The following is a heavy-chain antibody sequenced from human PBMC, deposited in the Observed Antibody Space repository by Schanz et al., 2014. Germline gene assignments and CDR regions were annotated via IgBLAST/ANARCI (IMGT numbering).Heavy chain of an antibody. CDR3: ARDGYSVVVISPTESFDI. CDR2: ISSRSSHI. J-gene: IGHJ3*02. V-gene: IGHV3-21*01. Sequence: EVQLVESGGGLVKPGGSLRLSCAASTSIFNHAWMSWVRQAPGKGLEWVSSISSRSSHIYYADSVKGRFTVSRDNAKNTLYLQMNSLRAEDTAVYYCARDGYSVVVISPTESFDIWGQGTMVTVSP. D-gene: IGHD2-21*01. CDR1: TSIFNHAW.